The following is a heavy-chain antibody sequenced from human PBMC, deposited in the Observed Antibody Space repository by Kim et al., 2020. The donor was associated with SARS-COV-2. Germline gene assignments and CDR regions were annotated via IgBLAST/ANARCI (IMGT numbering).Heavy chain of an antibody. D-gene: IGHD2-15*01. Sequence: QKFQGRVTMTRDTSISTAYMELSRLRSDDTAVYYCAGEGGVVVVAAAIDYWGQGTLVTVSS. CDR3: AGEGGVVVVAAAIDY. V-gene: IGHV1-2*02. J-gene: IGHJ4*02.